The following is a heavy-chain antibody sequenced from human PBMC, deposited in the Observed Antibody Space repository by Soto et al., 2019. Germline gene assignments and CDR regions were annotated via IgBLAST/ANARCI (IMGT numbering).Heavy chain of an antibody. CDR2: ISGIGYNT. Sequence: EVQLLESGGGLAQPGGSLRLSCAASGFTFSNYAMGWVRQAPGKGLEWVSGISGIGYNTYYAGSVKGRFTISRDNSKKTLNLQMNGLRAEASAGYYCLNGVSRLSDLFAFWGQGTQLTVSS. CDR1: GFTFSNYA. D-gene: IGHD3-16*01. V-gene: IGHV3-23*01. CDR3: LNGVSRLSDLFAF. J-gene: IGHJ4*02.